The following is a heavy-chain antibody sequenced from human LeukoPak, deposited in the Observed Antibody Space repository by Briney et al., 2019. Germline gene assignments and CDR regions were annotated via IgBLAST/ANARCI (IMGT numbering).Heavy chain of an antibody. J-gene: IGHJ4*02. V-gene: IGHV1-69*13. D-gene: IGHD3-10*01. Sequence: SVKVSCKASGGTFSSYAISWERQAPGQGLEWMGGIIPIFGTANYAQKFQGRVTITADESTSTAYMELSSLRSEDTAVYYCARGSLVRGVITLLFDYWGQGTLVTVSS. CDR1: GGTFSSYA. CDR3: ARGSLVRGVITLLFDY. CDR2: IIPIFGTA.